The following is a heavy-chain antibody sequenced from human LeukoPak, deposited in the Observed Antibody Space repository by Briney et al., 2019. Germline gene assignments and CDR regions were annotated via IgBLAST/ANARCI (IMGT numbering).Heavy chain of an antibody. V-gene: IGHV1-18*01. J-gene: IGHJ6*02. Sequence: ASVKVSYKASGYTFTSYGISWVRQAPGQGLEWMGWISAYNGNTNYAQKLQGRVTMTTDTSTSTAYMELRSLRSDDTAVYYCARDWHVDWLLGLGYYYGMDVWGQGTTVTVSS. D-gene: IGHD3-9*01. CDR1: GYTFTSYG. CDR3: ARDWHVDWLLGLGYYYGMDV. CDR2: ISAYNGNT.